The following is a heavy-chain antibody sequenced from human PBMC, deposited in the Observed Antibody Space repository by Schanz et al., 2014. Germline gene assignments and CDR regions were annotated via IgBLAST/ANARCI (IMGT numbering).Heavy chain of an antibody. CDR2: IDGEGGDT. V-gene: IGHV3-74*01. Sequence: LVVESGGGFVQPGGSLRLSCAASGFTFRNNWMHWFRQGPGKGLSWVSRIDGEGGDTRYADSVKGRFTISRDNAKNSLFLQMHSLRADDTAVYYCAKSGPDGWGNYQFDYWGQGTLVTVSS. CDR1: GFTFRNNW. D-gene: IGHD3-10*01. J-gene: IGHJ4*02. CDR3: AKSGPDGWGNYQFDY.